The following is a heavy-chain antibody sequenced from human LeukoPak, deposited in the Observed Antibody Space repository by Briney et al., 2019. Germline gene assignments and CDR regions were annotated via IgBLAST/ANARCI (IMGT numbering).Heavy chain of an antibody. J-gene: IGHJ4*02. CDR2: IIPIFGTA. CDR3: ARSSIIAAAGPYYFDY. D-gene: IGHD6-13*01. V-gene: IGHV1-69*06. Sequence: SVKVSCKASGYTFGRYDINWVRQATGQGLEWMGGIIPIFGTANYAQKFQGRVTITADKSTSTAYMELSSLRSEDTAVYYCARSSIIAAAGPYYFDYWGQGTLVTVSS. CDR1: GYTFGRYD.